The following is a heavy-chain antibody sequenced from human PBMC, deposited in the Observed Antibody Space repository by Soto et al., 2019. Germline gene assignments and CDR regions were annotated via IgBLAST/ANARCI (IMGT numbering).Heavy chain of an antibody. CDR3: AKHGIAWDQTLSQPNWFDP. J-gene: IGHJ5*02. V-gene: IGHV3-30*18. CDR2: ISFDGSNK. CDR1: GLTFSNYA. D-gene: IGHD2-2*01. Sequence: QVKLVESGGGVVQPGRSLRLSCAASGLTFSNYAIHWVRQAPGRGLEWVTVISFDGSNKYYADSVKGRFTISRDNSKNTVYLQMNSLRVEGTAVYYCAKHGIAWDQTLSQPNWFDPWGQGTLVTVSS.